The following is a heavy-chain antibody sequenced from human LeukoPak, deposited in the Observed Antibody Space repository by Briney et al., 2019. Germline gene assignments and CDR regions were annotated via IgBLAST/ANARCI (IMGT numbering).Heavy chain of an antibody. J-gene: IGHJ3*01. V-gene: IGHV3-23*01. D-gene: IGHD6-19*01. Sequence: GGSLRLSCAASGFTFSSYAMSWVRQAPGKGLEWVSAITGTGGSTYYVASVKGRFTVSRDNSRNTLYLQMSSLRAEDSAMYYCAKVRDTRDWYKDAFDVWGQGTRVTVSS. CDR2: ITGTGGST. CDR3: AKVRDTRDWYKDAFDV. CDR1: GFTFSSYA.